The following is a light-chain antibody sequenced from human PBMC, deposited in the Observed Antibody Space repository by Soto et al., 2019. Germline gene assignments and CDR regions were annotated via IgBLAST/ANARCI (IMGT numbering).Light chain of an antibody. J-gene: IGLJ1*01. CDR1: SSDVGGYNY. CDR2: EVS. CDR3: QTWGTGIHV. Sequence: QSVLTQPASVSGSPGQSITISCTGTSSDVGGYNYVSWYQQHPGKAPKLMIYEVSNRPSGVSYRFSGSKSGNTASLTISGLQAEDEADYYCQTWGTGIHVFGTGTKVTVL. V-gene: IGLV2-14*01.